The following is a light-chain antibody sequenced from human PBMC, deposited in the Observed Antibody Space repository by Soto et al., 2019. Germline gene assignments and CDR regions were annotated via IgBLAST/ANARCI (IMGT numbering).Light chain of an antibody. CDR3: QQYGSSGT. CDR2: GAS. Sequence: EIVLTHSQVTLSLSPWEGATLSCRASQSINNYLAWYQQKPGQAPRLLIYGASNRATGIPDRFSGSGSGTDFTLTSSRLEPEDFAVYYCQQYGSSGTFGQGTKVDIK. V-gene: IGKV3-20*01. J-gene: IGKJ1*01. CDR1: QSINNY.